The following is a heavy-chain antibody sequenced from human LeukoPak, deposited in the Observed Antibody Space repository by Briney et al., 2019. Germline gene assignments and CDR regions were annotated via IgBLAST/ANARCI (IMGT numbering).Heavy chain of an antibody. D-gene: IGHD2-2*01. CDR1: GYTLTELS. J-gene: IGHJ4*02. V-gene: IGHV1-24*01. CDR3: ATALRFPCTSCYDY. CDR2: FDPEDGET. Sequence: GASVKVSCKVSGYTLTELSMHWVRQAPGKGLEWMGGFDPEDGETIYAQKFQGRVTMTEDTSTDTAYMELSSLRSEDTAVYYCATALRFPCTSCYDYWGQGTLVTVSS.